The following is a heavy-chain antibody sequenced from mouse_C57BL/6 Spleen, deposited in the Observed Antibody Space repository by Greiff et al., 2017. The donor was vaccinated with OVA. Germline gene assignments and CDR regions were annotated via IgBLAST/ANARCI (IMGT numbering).Heavy chain of an antibody. V-gene: IGHV2-3*01. CDR1: GFSLTSYG. D-gene: IGHD2-4*01. CDR3: AKGIYDYDVAWFAY. CDR2: IWGDGST. Sequence: VQLQQSGPGLVAPSQSLSITCTVSGFSLTSYGVSWVRQPPGKGLEWLGVIWGDGSTNYHSALISRLSISKDNSKSQVFLKLNSLQTDDTATYYCAKGIYDYDVAWFAYWGQGTLVTVSA. J-gene: IGHJ3*01.